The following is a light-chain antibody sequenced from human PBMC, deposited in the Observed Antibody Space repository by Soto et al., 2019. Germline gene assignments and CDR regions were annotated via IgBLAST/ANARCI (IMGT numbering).Light chain of an antibody. CDR1: QSISSW. J-gene: IGKJ5*01. CDR3: QQYNSYSLT. CDR2: DAS. Sequence: EIQITQYPATLPVSVGDRVTITCRASQSISSWLAWYQQKPGKAPKLLIYDASSLESGVPSRFSGSGSGTEFTLTISSLQPDDFATYYCQQYNSYSLTFGQGTRLEIK. V-gene: IGKV1-5*01.